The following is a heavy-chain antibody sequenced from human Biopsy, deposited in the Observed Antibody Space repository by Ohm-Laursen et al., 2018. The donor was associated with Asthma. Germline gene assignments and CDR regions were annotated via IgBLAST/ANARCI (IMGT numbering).Heavy chain of an antibody. D-gene: IGHD6-13*01. V-gene: IGHV4-39*01. CDR2: IYYSGTT. J-gene: IGHJ6*02. Sequence: PGTLSLTCSLSSGSGGYMRSGNYYWGWIRQPPGKGLEWIGSIYYSGTTYYNPSLESRITVSADTSKNQFFLKLTSVTAADTAVYYCVRGSSSWHHGPFHYYYGLDVWGQGTTATASS. CDR1: SGSGGYMRSGNYY. CDR3: VRGSSSWHHGPFHYYYGLDV.